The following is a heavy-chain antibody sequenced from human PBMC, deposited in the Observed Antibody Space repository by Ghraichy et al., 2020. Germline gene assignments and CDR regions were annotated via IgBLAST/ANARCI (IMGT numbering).Heavy chain of an antibody. Sequence: LSLTCAASGFALSNYWMHWVRQAPGKGLLWVSRIKSDGTDRIYADSVKGRFTISRDNAKNTLYLQMNSLRAEDTAVYYCAKGELELLVSHPFDYWGQGTLVTVSS. CDR1: GFALSNYW. V-gene: IGHV3-74*01. CDR2: IKSDGTDR. J-gene: IGHJ4*02. D-gene: IGHD1-26*01. CDR3: AKGELELLVSHPFDY.